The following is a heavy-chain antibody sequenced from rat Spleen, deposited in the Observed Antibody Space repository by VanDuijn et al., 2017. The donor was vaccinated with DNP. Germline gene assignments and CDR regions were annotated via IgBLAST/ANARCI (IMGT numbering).Heavy chain of an antibody. J-gene: IGHJ2*01. D-gene: IGHD1-6*01. CDR2: IIHDGKRT. CDR1: GFTFSDYY. V-gene: IGHV5S10*01. CDR3: ARHSSVYYGLLGY. Sequence: EVQLVESGGGLVQPGNSLTLSCAASGFTFSDYYMAWVRQAPTKGLEWVATIIHDGKRTYYRDSVKGRFTIFRDNAKSSLYLQMDSLRSEDTATYYCARHSSVYYGLLGYWGQGVMVTVSS.